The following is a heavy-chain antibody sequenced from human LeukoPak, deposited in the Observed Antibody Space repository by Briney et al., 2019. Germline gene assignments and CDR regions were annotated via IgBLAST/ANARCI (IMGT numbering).Heavy chain of an antibody. D-gene: IGHD3-3*01. V-gene: IGHV3-72*01. CDR1: GFTFSDYY. CDR2: IRNKANSYTT. J-gene: IGHJ4*02. Sequence: GGSLRLSCAVSGFTFSDYYMDWVRQAPGKGPEWVGRIRNKANSYTTEYAASVKGRFTISRDDSRNSLYLQMNSLTAEDTAVYYCARGVLWSGYFYFDYWGQGTLVTVSS. CDR3: ARGVLWSGYFYFDY.